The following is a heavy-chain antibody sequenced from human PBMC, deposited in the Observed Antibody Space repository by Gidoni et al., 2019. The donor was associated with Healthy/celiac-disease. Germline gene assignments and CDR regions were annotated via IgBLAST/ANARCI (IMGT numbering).Heavy chain of an antibody. D-gene: IGHD4-17*01. J-gene: IGHJ4*02. V-gene: IGHV3-48*02. CDR2: ISSSSSTI. Sequence: EVQLVESGGGLVQPGGSLRLSCAASGFTFSSYSMNWVRQAPGKGLEWVSYISSSSSTIYYADSVKGRFTISRDNAKNSLYLQMNSLRDEDTAVYYCARDGRSYGGNSGFDYWGQGTLVTVSS. CDR3: ARDGRSYGGNSGFDY. CDR1: GFTFSSYS.